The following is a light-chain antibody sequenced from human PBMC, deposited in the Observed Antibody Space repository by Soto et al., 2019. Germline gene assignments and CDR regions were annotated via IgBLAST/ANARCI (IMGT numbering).Light chain of an antibody. CDR3: QQRSNWPRT. Sequence: EIPVTQSPATLSVSPGERATLSCRASQSISRSLAWYQQKPGQAPRLLIYDVSNRATDIPARFSGSGSGTDFTLTISSLEPEDLAVYYCQQRSNWPRTFGQGTKVDIK. J-gene: IGKJ1*01. CDR2: DVS. CDR1: QSISRS. V-gene: IGKV3-11*01.